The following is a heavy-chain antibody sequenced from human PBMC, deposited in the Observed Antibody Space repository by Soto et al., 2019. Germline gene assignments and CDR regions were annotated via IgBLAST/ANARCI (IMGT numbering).Heavy chain of an antibody. D-gene: IGHD6-19*01. CDR1: GGSISGHY. CDR2: IFYSGST. V-gene: IGHV4-59*11. J-gene: IGHJ4*02. CDR3: ARVGSSGWAPDY. Sequence: SETLSLTCTVSGGSISGHYWIWIRQPPGKGLEWIGYIFYSGSTNYNPSLKSRVTISVDTSKNQFSLKLSSVTAADTAVYYCARVGSSGWAPDYWGQGTLVTVSS.